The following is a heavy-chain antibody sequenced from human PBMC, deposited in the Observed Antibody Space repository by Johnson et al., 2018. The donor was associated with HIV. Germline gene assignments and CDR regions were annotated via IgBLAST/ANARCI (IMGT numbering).Heavy chain of an antibody. CDR1: GFTFSTYA. V-gene: IGHV3-30*04. D-gene: IGHD6-13*01. Sequence: QVQLVESGGGVVQPGRSLRLSCAASGFTFSTYAMHWVRQVPGKGLEWVAVISSDESNKYYADSVKGRFTISRDNSKNTLFLQMDSLRADDTAGYYCAGDRGSSSWLDAFDIWGKGTMVTVSS. J-gene: IGHJ3*02. CDR2: ISSDESNK. CDR3: AGDRGSSSWLDAFDI.